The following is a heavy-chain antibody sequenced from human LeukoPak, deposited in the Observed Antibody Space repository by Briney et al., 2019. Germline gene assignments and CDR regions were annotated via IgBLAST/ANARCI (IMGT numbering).Heavy chain of an antibody. J-gene: IGHJ6*03. CDR3: ARVRPYDILTRSTYYYYYMDV. Sequence: GASVKVSCKASGYIFTGYYMHWVRQAPGQGLEWMGWINPNSGDTNYAQKFQGRVTMTRDTSISTAYMELSRLRSDDTAVYYCARVRPYDILTRSTYYYYYMDVWGKGTTVTISS. D-gene: IGHD3-9*01. CDR2: INPNSGDT. CDR1: GYIFTGYY. V-gene: IGHV1-2*02.